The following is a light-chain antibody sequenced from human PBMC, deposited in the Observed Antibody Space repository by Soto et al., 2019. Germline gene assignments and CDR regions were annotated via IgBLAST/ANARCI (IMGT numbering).Light chain of an antibody. V-gene: IGLV6-57*02. Sequence: NFMLTQPHSVSESPGKTVTISCTDSSGSIATNYVQWYQQRPGSAPTTVIYEDTQRPSGVPERFSGSIDSSSNSASLTISGLKTEDEADYYCQSYDGSNPDVVFGGGTKVTVL. CDR1: SGSIATNY. CDR3: QSYDGSNPDVV. J-gene: IGLJ2*01. CDR2: EDT.